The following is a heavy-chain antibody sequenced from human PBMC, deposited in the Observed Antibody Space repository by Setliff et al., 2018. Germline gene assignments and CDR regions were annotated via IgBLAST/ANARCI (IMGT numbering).Heavy chain of an antibody. D-gene: IGHD3-10*01. J-gene: IGHJ5*02. CDR3: ARVLVLGYNWFDP. CDR1: GGSISTNTYF. V-gene: IGHV4-39*01. CDR2: INHTGST. Sequence: SETLSLTCTVSGGSISTNTYFWGWIRQPPGKGLGWIGEINHTGSTNYSPSLKSRVTISVDTSKNQFTLKVNSVTAADTAVYFCARVLVLGYNWFDPWGQGTLVTVSS.